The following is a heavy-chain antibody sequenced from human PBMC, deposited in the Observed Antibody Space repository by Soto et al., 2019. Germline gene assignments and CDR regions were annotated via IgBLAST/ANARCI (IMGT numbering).Heavy chain of an antibody. CDR2: ISGSGGST. CDR3: AKCARIVVVPAAMHFDY. Sequence: PGGSLRLSCAASGFTFSSYAMSWVRQAPGKGLEWVSAISGSGGSTYYADSVKGRFTISRDNSKNTLYLQMNSLRAEDTAVYYCAKCARIVVVPAAMHFDYWGQGTLVTVSS. V-gene: IGHV3-23*01. J-gene: IGHJ4*02. CDR1: GFTFSSYA. D-gene: IGHD2-2*01.